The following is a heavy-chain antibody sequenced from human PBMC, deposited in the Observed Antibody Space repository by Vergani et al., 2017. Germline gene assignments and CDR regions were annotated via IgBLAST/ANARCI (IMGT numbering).Heavy chain of an antibody. CDR1: GFTFINAW. Sequence: EVQLVESGGGLVKPGGSLRLSCAASGFTFINAWMTWVRQAPGKGLEWVGRIKSKTDGGTTYYAAPVKGKFTISRDDSKNTLYLQMNSLRAEDTAVYYCARLSYYTTPYLQGGYDCWGQGTLVSVSS. V-gene: IGHV3-15*01. J-gene: IGHJ4*02. CDR2: IKSKTDGGTT. CDR3: ARLSYYTTPYLQGGYDC. D-gene: IGHD2-15*01.